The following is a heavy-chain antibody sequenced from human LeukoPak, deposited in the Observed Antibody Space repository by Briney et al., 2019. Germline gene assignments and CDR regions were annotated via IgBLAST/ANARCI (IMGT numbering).Heavy chain of an antibody. D-gene: IGHD2-2*01. Sequence: PSETLSLTCIVSGGSIETYYWSWIRQPAGKGLEWIGRIYTSGSTNYNPSLKSRVTMSVDTSKNQFSLKLSSVTAADTAVYYCARVKCSSTSCYLDYWGQGTLVTVSS. CDR2: IYTSGST. CDR3: ARVKCSSTSCYLDY. CDR1: GGSIETYY. V-gene: IGHV4-4*07. J-gene: IGHJ4*02.